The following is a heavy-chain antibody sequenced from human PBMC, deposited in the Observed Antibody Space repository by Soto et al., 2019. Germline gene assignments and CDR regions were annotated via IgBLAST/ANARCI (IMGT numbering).Heavy chain of an antibody. CDR2: IIPLFRKT. J-gene: IGHJ6*01. CDR1: GDMFRNSA. D-gene: IGHD3-10*01. CDR3: ARARLSNGDPNIYFINGLHV. V-gene: IGHV1-69*01. Sequence: QVQLVQSGAEVKRPGSSVKVSCKASGDMFRNSAFTWVRQAPGQGLGWMGVIIPLFRKTNVAQKFQGRVTFTADESTSSLYMEVSSLTSQDTAVYYCARARLSNGDPNIYFINGLHVWGEGSTITVSS.